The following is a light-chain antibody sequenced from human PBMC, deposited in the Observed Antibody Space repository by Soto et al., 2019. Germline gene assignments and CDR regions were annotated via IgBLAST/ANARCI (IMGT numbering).Light chain of an antibody. CDR3: CSYGGSYNLV. CDR1: SSDVGGYNY. CDR2: GVS. V-gene: IGLV2-11*01. Sequence: QSVLTQPRSVSGSPGQSVTISCTGTSSDVGGYNYVSWYQQHPGKAPKLMIYGVSKRPSGVPDRFSGSKSGNTASLTISGLQAEDDADYYCCSYGGSYNLVFGGGTKLTVL. J-gene: IGLJ2*01.